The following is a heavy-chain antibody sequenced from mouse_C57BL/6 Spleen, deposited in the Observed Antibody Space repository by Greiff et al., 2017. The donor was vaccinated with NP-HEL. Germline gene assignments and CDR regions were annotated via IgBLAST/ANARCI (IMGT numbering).Heavy chain of an antibody. Sequence: DVQLQESGPGLVKPSQSLSLTCSVTGYSITSGYYWNWIRQFPGNKLEWMGYISYDGSNNYNPSLKNRISITRDTSKNQFFLKLNSVTTEDTATYYCARDLENYGYFDVWGTGTTVTVSS. J-gene: IGHJ1*03. CDR2: ISYDGSN. V-gene: IGHV3-6*01. CDR3: ARDLENYGYFDV. CDR1: GYSITSGYY.